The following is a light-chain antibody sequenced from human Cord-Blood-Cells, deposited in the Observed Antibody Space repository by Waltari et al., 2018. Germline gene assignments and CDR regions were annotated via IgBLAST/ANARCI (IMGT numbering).Light chain of an antibody. CDR1: SSDVGSYNL. Sequence: QSAQTQPASVSGSPGQSITISCTGTSSDVGSYNLVSWYQQHPGKAPKLMIYEVSKRPSGVSNRFSGSKSGNTASLTISGLQAEDEADYYCCSYAGSSTGVFGGGTKLTVL. CDR2: EVS. J-gene: IGLJ3*02. V-gene: IGLV2-23*02. CDR3: CSYAGSSTGV.